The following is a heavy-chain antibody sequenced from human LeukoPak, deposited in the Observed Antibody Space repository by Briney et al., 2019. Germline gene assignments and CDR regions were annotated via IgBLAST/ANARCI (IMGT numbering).Heavy chain of an antibody. CDR1: GFTFSSYG. V-gene: IGHV3-30*02. D-gene: IGHD5-12*01. Sequence: GGSLRLSCAASGFTFSSYGMHWVRQAPGKGLEWVAFIRYDGSNKYYADSVKGRFTISRDNAKNSLYLQMNSLRAEDTAVYYCAREAVVASAFDIWGQGTMVTVSS. CDR2: IRYDGSNK. CDR3: AREAVVASAFDI. J-gene: IGHJ3*02.